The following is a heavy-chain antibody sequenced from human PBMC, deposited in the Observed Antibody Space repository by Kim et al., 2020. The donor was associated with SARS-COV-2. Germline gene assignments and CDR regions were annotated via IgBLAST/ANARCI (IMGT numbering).Heavy chain of an antibody. Sequence: SETLSLTCAVYGGSFSGYYWSWIRQPPGKGLEWIGEINHRGSTNYNPSLKSRVTISVDTSKNQFSLKLSSVTAADTAVYYCARGFRFSDYWGQGTLVTVS. CDR1: GGSFSGYY. J-gene: IGHJ4*02. CDR2: INHRGST. V-gene: IGHV4-34*01. CDR3: ARGFRFSDY.